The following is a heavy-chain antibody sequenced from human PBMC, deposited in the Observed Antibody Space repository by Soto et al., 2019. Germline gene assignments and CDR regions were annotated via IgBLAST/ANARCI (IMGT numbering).Heavy chain of an antibody. V-gene: IGHV3-7*02. CDR2: IKQDGSEK. Sequence: PGGSLRLSCAASGFTFSTYWMSWVRQAPWKGLEWVANIKQDGSEKWYVDSVKGRFTISRDNAKKSLYLQMNSLRVEDTAVYYCAGVRNGLDVWGQGTTVTVSS. CDR3: AGVRNGLDV. CDR1: GFTFSTYW. J-gene: IGHJ6*02. D-gene: IGHD3-10*01.